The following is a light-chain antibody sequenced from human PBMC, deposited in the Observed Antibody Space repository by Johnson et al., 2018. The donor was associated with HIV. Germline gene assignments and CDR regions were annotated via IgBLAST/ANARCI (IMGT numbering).Light chain of an antibody. V-gene: IGLV1-51*01. CDR2: DNN. CDR3: ATWSGSLN. J-gene: IGLJ1*01. Sequence: QSVLTQPPSVSAAPGQKVTISCYGSSSNIGNNYVSWYQQLPGTAPKLLIYDNNKRPSGIPDRFSGAKSGTSATLAITGLQTGDEVDYYCATWSGSLNFGTGTKVTVL. CDR1: SSNIGNNY.